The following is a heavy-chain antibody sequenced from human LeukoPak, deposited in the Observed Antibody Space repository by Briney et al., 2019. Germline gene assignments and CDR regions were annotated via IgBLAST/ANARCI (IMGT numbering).Heavy chain of an antibody. J-gene: IGHJ4*02. CDR2: ITGSYSHI. CDR1: GFIFSTYS. V-gene: IGHV3-21*01. Sequence: GGSLRLSWAASGFIFSTYSMNWVRQAPGKGLEWVSSITGSYSHIYYADSVKGRFTISRDNAKNSLYLQMNSLRAEDTAVYYCARGAEYYYDSSGYFPFDYWGQGTLVTVSS. CDR3: ARGAEYYYDSSGYFPFDY. D-gene: IGHD3-22*01.